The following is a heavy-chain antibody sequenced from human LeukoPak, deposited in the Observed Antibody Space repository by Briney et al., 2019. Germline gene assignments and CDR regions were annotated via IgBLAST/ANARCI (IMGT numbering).Heavy chain of an antibody. CDR3: AKGYIQLWWFDY. CDR2: ISGSGNSR. V-gene: IGHV3-23*01. J-gene: IGHJ4*02. Sequence: PGGSLRLSCAASGFTFSIYGLSWVRQAPGKGLEWVSTISGSGNSRYYGDSVKGRFTISRDNPKNTLYLQMNSLRAEDTAVYYCAKGYIQLWWFDYWGQGTLVTVSS. D-gene: IGHD2-21*01. CDR1: GFTFSIYG.